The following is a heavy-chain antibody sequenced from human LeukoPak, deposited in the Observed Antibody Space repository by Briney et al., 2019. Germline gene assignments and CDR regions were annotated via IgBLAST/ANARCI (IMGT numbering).Heavy chain of an antibody. V-gene: IGHV4-31*11. J-gene: IGHJ4*02. CDR1: GGSISSGGYY. Sequence: PSETLSLTCAVSGGSISSGGYYWSWIRQHPGKGLEWIGYIYYSGSTYYNPSLKSRVTISVDTSKNQFSLKLSSVTAADTAVYYCARGGDYPLDYWGQGTLVTVSS. CDR3: ARGGDYPLDY. CDR2: IYYSGST. D-gene: IGHD4-17*01.